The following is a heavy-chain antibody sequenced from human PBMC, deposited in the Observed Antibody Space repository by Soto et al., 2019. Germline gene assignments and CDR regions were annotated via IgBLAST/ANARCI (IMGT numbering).Heavy chain of an antibody. CDR2: IYYSGST. CDR1: GGSISSGDYY. CDR3: ARDYGGNLYFDY. D-gene: IGHD4-17*01. J-gene: IGHJ4*02. V-gene: IGHV4-30-4*01. Sequence: QVQLQESGPGLVKPSQTLSLTCTVSGGSISSGDYYWSWIRQPPGKGLEWIGYIYYSGSTYYNPSLKSRXXIXVXXSKNQFSLKLSSVTAADTAVYYCARDYGGNLYFDYWGQGTLVTVSS.